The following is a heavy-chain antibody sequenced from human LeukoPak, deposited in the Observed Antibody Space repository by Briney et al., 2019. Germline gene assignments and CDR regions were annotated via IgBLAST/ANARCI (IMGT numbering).Heavy chain of an antibody. CDR1: GGSISSYY. Sequence: PSETLSLTCTVSGGSISSYYWSWIRQPPGKGLEWIGNIYNSGSTNYNPSLKSRVTISVNTSKNQFSLRLSSVTAADTAVYYCARGGDSSSWSVDYWGQGTLVTVSS. J-gene: IGHJ4*02. D-gene: IGHD6-13*01. V-gene: IGHV4-59*08. CDR3: ARGGDSSSWSVDY. CDR2: IYNSGST.